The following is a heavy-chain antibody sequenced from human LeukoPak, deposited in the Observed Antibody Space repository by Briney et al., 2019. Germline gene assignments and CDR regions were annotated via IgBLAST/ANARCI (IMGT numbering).Heavy chain of an antibody. V-gene: IGHV3-43*01. J-gene: IGHJ4*02. Sequence: GGSLRLSCATYGFNFDRYTIHWVRQAQGKGLEWVSLAGWAGGTTFYSDSVRGRFTISRDSGRKSVYLQMNSLTTDDTAFYFCAKELDTMFFDYWGQGALVTVSS. CDR3: AKELDTMFFDY. CDR1: GFNFDRYT. CDR2: AGWAGGTT. D-gene: IGHD3-10*02.